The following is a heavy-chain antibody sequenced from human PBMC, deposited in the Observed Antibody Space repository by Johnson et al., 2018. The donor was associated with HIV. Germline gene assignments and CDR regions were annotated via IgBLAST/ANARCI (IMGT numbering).Heavy chain of an antibody. CDR2: ISFDGGTK. D-gene: IGHD2-15*01. J-gene: IGHJ3*01. V-gene: IGHV3-30*04. Sequence: QVYLVESGGGVVQPGRSLRLSCAASGFTFGSYAMHWVRQAPGKGLEWVALISFDGGTKYYADSVKGRFIISRDDSKDTLYLQMNSLRVEDTAVYYCARSKDCSGGSCPDAFDVWGQGTVVTVSS. CDR1: GFTFGSYA. CDR3: ARSKDCSGGSCPDAFDV.